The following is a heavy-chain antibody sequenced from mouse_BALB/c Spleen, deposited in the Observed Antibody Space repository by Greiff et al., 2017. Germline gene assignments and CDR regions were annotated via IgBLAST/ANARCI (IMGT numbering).Heavy chain of an antibody. CDR2: IYPGNSDT. D-gene: IGHD2-1*01. CDR3: TEGRGNSLFAY. CDR1: GYTFTSYW. J-gene: IGHJ3*01. Sequence: VQLQQSGTVLARPGASVKMSCKASGYTFTSYWMHWVKQRPGQGLEWIGAIYPGNSDTSYNQKFKGKAKLTAVTSTSTAYMELSSLTNEDSAVYYCTEGRGNSLFAYWGQGTLVTVSA. V-gene: IGHV1-5*01.